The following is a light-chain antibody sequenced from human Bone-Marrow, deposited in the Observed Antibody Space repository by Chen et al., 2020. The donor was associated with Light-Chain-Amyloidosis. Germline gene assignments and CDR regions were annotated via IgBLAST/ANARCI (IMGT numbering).Light chain of an antibody. CDR2: EVT. V-gene: IGLV2-14*01. Sequence: QSSLTPPAAVSGSPGPAITHSCTGTSSDVGGDNHVSWYQQHPDKAPKLMIYEVTNRPSWVPDRFSGSKSDNTASLTISGLQTEDEADYFCSSYTITNTLVFGSGTRVTVL. J-gene: IGLJ1*01. CDR1: SSDVGGDNH. CDR3: SSYTITNTLV.